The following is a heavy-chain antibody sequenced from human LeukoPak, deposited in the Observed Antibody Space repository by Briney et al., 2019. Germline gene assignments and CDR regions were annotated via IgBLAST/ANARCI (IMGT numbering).Heavy chain of an antibody. J-gene: IGHJ6*03. CDR3: ARGMLSSAGYHWYYYMDV. Sequence: HPGGSLRLSCAASGFTSGSYWMHWVRQAPGKGPEWVARIDDDGTDTHYAVSVKGRFTISRDNAKNPLYLQMNSLRGEDTAVYYCARGMLSSAGYHWYYYMDVWGKGAMVTVSS. CDR2: IDDDGTDT. CDR1: GFTSGSYW. D-gene: IGHD3-3*01. V-gene: IGHV3-74*01.